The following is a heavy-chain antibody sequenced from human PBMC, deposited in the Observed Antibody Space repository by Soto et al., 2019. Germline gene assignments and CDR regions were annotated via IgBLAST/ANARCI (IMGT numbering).Heavy chain of an antibody. J-gene: IGHJ3*02. CDR3: AKGRARDGYDAFDI. D-gene: IGHD5-12*01. CDR1: GFTFDDYA. Sequence: GGSLRLSCAASGFTFDDYAMHWVRQAPGKGLEWVSLISWDGGSTYYADSVKGRFTISRDNSKNSLYLQMNSLRAEDTALYYCAKGRARDGYDAFDIWGQGTMVTVS. V-gene: IGHV3-43D*04. CDR2: ISWDGGST.